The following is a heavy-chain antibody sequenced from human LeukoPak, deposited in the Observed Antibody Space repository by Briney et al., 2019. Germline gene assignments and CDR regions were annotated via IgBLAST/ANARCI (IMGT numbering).Heavy chain of an antibody. CDR3: ARVGMIVVNAFDI. CDR1: GGSMNSYY. Sequence: SETLSLTCTVSGGSMNSYYWSWIRQPPGKGLEWIGYIYYSGSTNYNPSLKSRVTISVDTSKNQFSLKLSSVTAADTAVYYCARVGMIVVNAFDIWGQGTMVTVSS. J-gene: IGHJ3*02. CDR2: IYYSGST. V-gene: IGHV4-59*01. D-gene: IGHD3-22*01.